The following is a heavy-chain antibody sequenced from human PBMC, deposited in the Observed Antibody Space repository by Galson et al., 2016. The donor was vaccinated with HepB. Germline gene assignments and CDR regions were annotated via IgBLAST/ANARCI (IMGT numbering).Heavy chain of an antibody. CDR3: ARDGDNWNDFDC. J-gene: IGHJ4*02. CDR2: IWYDGSNI. D-gene: IGHD1-1*01. CDR1: GFTLSNYA. Sequence: SLRLSCAASGFTLSNYAMRWVRQAPGKGLEWVAVIWYDGSNIYYADSVKGRFTISRDNAKNSVYLQLNSLRADDTAVYYCARDGDNWNDFDCWGQGTLVTVSS. V-gene: IGHV3-33*01.